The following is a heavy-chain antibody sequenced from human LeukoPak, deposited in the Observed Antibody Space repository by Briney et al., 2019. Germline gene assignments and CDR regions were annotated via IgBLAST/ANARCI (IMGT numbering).Heavy chain of an antibody. CDR2: ISYDGSNK. Sequence: GALRLSCATSGFTFSNYGMHWVRQAPGKGLEWVAVISYDGSNKYYADSVKGRFTISRDNSKNTLYLQMNSLRPEDAAVYYCASTSRGSFDYWGQGTLVTVSS. CDR3: ASTSRGSFDY. D-gene: IGHD1-1*01. CDR1: GFTFSNYG. J-gene: IGHJ4*02. V-gene: IGHV3-30*03.